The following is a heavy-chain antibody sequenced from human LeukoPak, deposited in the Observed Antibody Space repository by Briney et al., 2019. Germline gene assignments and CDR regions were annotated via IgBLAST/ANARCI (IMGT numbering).Heavy chain of an antibody. D-gene: IGHD2-21*02. J-gene: IGHJ6*02. CDR3: ARSAYCGGDCRYYGMDV. V-gene: IGHV5-51*01. CDR2: IYPGDSDT. Sequence: GESLQISCKGSGYSFTSYWIAWVRQTPGKGLEWMGIIYPGDSDTRDSPSFQGQVTISADKSINTAYLQWSSLKVSDTAMYYCARSAYCGGDCRYYGMDVWGQGTTVIVSS. CDR1: GYSFTSYW.